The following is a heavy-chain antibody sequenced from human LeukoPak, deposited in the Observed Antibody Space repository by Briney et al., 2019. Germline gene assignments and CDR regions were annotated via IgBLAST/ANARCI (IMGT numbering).Heavy chain of an antibody. D-gene: IGHD6-25*01. CDR1: GGSISSYY. Sequence: SETLSLTCTVSGGSISSYYWSWIRQPAGKGLEWIGRIYTSGSTSYNPSLKSRVTMSLDTSKSQFSLKLSSVTAADTAVYYCARKGYSSGYWFDPWGQGILVTVSS. CDR3: ARKGYSSGYWFDP. V-gene: IGHV4-4*07. CDR2: IYTSGST. J-gene: IGHJ5*02.